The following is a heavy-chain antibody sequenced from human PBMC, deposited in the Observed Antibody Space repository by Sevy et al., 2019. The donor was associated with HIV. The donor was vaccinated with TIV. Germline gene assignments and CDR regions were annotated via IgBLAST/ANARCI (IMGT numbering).Heavy chain of an antibody. J-gene: IGHJ4*02. CDR1: GYTFTGYY. CDR3: ARDMELVDEGTQEFFY. Sequence: ASVKVSCKASGYTFTGYYMHWVRQAPGQGLEWMGWINPNSGGTNYAQKFQDRVTMTGDTSINTAYMGLSRLRSDDTALYYCARDMELVDEGTQEFFYWGQGTLVTVSS. V-gene: IGHV1-2*02. D-gene: IGHD1-7*01. CDR2: INPNSGGT.